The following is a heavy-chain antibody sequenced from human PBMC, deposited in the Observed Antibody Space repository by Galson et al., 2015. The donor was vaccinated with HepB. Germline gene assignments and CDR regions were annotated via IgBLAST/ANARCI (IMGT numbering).Heavy chain of an antibody. V-gene: IGHV5-10-1*01. CDR2: IDPSDSYT. D-gene: IGHD6-13*01. CDR3: ARLRYSSDSSSWYLRAWGYYYGMDV. CDR1: GYSFTSLW. Sequence: QSGAEVKKPGESLRISCKGSGYSFTSLWISWVRQMPGKGLEWMGRIDPSDSYTNYSPSFQGHVTISADKSISTAYLQWSSLKASDTAMYYCARLRYSSDSSSWYLRAWGYYYGMDVWGQGTTVTVSS. J-gene: IGHJ6*02.